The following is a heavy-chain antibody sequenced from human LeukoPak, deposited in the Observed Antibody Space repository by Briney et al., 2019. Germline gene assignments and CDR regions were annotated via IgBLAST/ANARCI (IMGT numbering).Heavy chain of an antibody. J-gene: IGHJ3*02. CDR1: GGSISSGDYY. V-gene: IGHV4-30-4*08. D-gene: IGHD5-18*01. CDR3: ASVVDTAAFDI. CDR2: IYYSGST. Sequence: SQTLSLTCTVSGGSISSGDYYWSWIRQPPGKGLEWIGYIYYSGSTYYNPSLKSRVTISVDTSRNQFSLKLSSVTAADTAVYYCASVVDTAAFDIWGQGTMVTVSS.